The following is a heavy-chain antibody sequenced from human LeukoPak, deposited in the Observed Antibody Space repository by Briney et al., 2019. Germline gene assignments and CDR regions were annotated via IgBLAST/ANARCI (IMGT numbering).Heavy chain of an antibody. D-gene: IGHD3-10*01. CDR1: GFTFSSYA. CDR2: ISGSGGST. J-gene: IGHJ4*02. CDR3: AKIHTDLWFGKSYNDY. Sequence: GGSLRLSCAASGFTFSSYAMSWVRQAPGKGLEWVSAISGSGGSTYYADSVKGRFTISRDNSKNTLYLQMNSLRAEDTAVYYCAKIHTDLWFGKSYNDYWGQGTLVPVSS. V-gene: IGHV3-23*01.